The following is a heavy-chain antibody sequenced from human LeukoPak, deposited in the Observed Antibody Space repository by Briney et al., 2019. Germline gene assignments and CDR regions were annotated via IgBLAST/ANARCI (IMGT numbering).Heavy chain of an antibody. Sequence: SDTLSLTCTVSGGSISSYYWSWIRQPPGKGLEWIGYIYYSGSTNYNPSLKSRVTISVDTSKNQFSLKLSSVTAADTAVYYCARVENWGSGVSAFDIWGQGTMVTVSS. V-gene: IGHV4-59*07. CDR1: GGSISSYY. CDR3: ARVENWGSGVSAFDI. J-gene: IGHJ3*02. CDR2: IYYSGST. D-gene: IGHD7-27*01.